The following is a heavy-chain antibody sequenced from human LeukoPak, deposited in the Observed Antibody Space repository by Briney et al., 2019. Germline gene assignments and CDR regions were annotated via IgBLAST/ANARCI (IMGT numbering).Heavy chain of an antibody. CDR3: ARDELVLMVYEGDQIDAP. Sequence: GGSLRLSCAASGFTFSSYAIHWVRQAPGKGLEWVAVISYDGSNKYYADSVKGRFTISRDNSKNSLYLQMNSLRAEDTAVYYCARDELVLMVYEGDQIDAPWGQGTLVTDSS. J-gene: IGHJ5*02. CDR2: ISYDGSNK. V-gene: IGHV3-30-3*01. CDR1: GFTFSSYA. D-gene: IGHD2-8*01.